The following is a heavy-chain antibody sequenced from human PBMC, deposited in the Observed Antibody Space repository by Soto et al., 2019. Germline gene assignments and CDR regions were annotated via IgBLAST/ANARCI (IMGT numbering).Heavy chain of an antibody. V-gene: IGHV2-5*02. J-gene: IGHJ6*01. Sequence: QITLKESGPTLVKPTQTLTLTCTFSGFSLSTSGGGVAWIRQPPGKALEWLALIYWDDDKRYRTSLETRRSITKNTSKNQVVLTITRVDSVNTATSYCTYLPCSVGSNYWFSYSGMGVLGQGPTVTIS. CDR2: IYWDDDK. CDR3: TYLPCSVGSNYWFSYSGMGV. CDR1: GFSLSTSGGG. D-gene: IGHD2-15*01.